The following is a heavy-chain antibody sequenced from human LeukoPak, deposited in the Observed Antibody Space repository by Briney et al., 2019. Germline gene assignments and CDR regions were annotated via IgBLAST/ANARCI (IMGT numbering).Heavy chain of an antibody. D-gene: IGHD5-18*01. CDR3: ARGGIQLWGAIHY. J-gene: IGHJ4*02. V-gene: IGHV4-34*01. Sequence: SETLSLTCAVYGGGFSGYYWSWIRRPPGKGVEGGGEMNRRGSTNDNPSLKSRVTISVDASKTQFSLKLSSVTAADTAVYYCARGGIQLWGAIHYWGQGTLVTVSS. CDR1: GGGFSGYY. CDR2: MNRRGST.